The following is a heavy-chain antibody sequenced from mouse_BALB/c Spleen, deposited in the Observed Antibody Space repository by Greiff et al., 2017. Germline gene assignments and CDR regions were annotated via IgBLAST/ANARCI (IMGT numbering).Heavy chain of an antibody. V-gene: IGHV3-2*02. Sequence: EVQLVESGPGLVKPSQSLSLTCTVTGYSITSDYAWNWIRQFPGNKLEWMGYISYSGSTSYNPSLKSRISITRDTSKNQFFLQLNSVTTEDTATYYCARGTTATDYWGQGTTLTVSS. J-gene: IGHJ2*01. D-gene: IGHD1-2*01. CDR1: GYSITSDYA. CDR3: ARGTTATDY. CDR2: ISYSGST.